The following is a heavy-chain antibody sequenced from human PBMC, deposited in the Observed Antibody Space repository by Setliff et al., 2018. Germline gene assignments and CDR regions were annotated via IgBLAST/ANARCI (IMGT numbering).Heavy chain of an antibody. Sequence: SETLSLTCSVSGGFISSGGFYWSWIRQSAGRGLEWIGHFHTGGATDYNLSLKSRVTISLDSSKNQFSLRLSSVTAADAAVYFCARESATIGEFPLYYFDKWGQGIPVTV. J-gene: IGHJ4*02. V-gene: IGHV4-61*09. CDR3: ARESATIGEFPLYYFDK. D-gene: IGHD3-10*01. CDR2: FHTGGAT. CDR1: GGFISSGGFY.